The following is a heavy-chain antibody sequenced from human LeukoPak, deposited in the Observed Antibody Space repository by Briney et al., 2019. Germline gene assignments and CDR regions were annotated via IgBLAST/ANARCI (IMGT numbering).Heavy chain of an antibody. Sequence: GGSLRLSCAGSGFTFSSYAMNWVRQAPGKGLEWVSGISGSGGRTYHADSVKGRLTISRDNSKNTLYLQMNSLRAEDTAVYYCAKDWSPAAGVAFDIWGQGTMVTVSS. CDR1: GFTFSSYA. CDR3: AKDWSPAAGVAFDI. D-gene: IGHD6-13*01. J-gene: IGHJ3*02. V-gene: IGHV3-23*01. CDR2: ISGSGGRT.